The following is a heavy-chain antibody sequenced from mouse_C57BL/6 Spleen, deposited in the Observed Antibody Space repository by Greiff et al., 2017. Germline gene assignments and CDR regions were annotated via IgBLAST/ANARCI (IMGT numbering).Heavy chain of an antibody. CDR1: GFTFSDYY. J-gene: IGHJ3*01. V-gene: IGHV5-16*01. Sequence: EVKVVESEGGLVQPGSSMKLSCTASGFTFSDYYMAWVRQVPEKGLEWVANINYDGSSTYYLDSLKSRFIISRDNAKNILYLQMSSLKSEDTATYYCASYDGYYDWFAYWGQGTLVTVSA. CDR3: ASYDGYYDWFAY. CDR2: INYDGSST. D-gene: IGHD2-3*01.